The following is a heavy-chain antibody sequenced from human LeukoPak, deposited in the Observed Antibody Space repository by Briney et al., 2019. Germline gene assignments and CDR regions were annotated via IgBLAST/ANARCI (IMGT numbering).Heavy chain of an antibody. V-gene: IGHV1-8*01. D-gene: IGHD1-26*01. J-gene: IGHJ3*02. CDR1: GYTFTSYD. CDR3: ARAGRDSGSPPHAFDI. CDR2: MNPNSGNT. Sequence: ASVKVSCKASGYTFTSYDINWVRQATGQGLEWMGWMNPNSGNTGYAQKFQGRVTMTRNTSISTAYMELSSLRSEDTAVYYCARAGRDSGSPPHAFDIWGQGTMVTVSS.